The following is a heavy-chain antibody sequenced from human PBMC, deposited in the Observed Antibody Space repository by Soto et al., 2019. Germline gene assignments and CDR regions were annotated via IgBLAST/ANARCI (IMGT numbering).Heavy chain of an antibody. CDR3: AKVVTMVRGVIRPNWFDP. D-gene: IGHD3-10*01. Sequence: AGGSLRLSCAASGFTFSSYAMSWVRQAPGKGLEWVSAISGSGGSTYYADSVKGRFTISRDNSKNTLYLQMNSLRAEDTAVYYCAKVVTMVRGVIRPNWFDPWGQGTLVTVSS. V-gene: IGHV3-23*01. J-gene: IGHJ5*02. CDR2: ISGSGGST. CDR1: GFTFSSYA.